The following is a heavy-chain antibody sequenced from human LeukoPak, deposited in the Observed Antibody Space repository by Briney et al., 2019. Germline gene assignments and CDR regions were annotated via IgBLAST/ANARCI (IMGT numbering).Heavy chain of an antibody. J-gene: IGHJ4*02. CDR2: IYYSGTT. Sequence: ASETLSLTCTVSGGSISSSRYSWGWIRQPPGKGLEWIGSIYYSGTTYYNPSLKIRVTMSVDTSNNQFSLKLSSVTAADTAVYYCSRNLVGANIFWFRYWGQGTLVTVSS. CDR1: GGSISSSRYS. D-gene: IGHD1-26*01. CDR3: SRNLVGANIFWFRY. V-gene: IGHV4-39*01.